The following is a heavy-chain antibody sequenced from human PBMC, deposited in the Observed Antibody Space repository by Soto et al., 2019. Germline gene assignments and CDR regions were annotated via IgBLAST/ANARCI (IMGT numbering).Heavy chain of an antibody. J-gene: IGHJ5*02. CDR2: IYNSGIT. CDR3: ARGVTVFGLVSRFWFDP. D-gene: IGHD3-3*01. CDR1: GGSVNSVRYY. V-gene: IGHV4-30-4*08. Sequence: SETLSLTCTVSGGSVNSVRYYWGWVRQPPGKGLEWIGHIYNSGITYYNPSLKSRVVISIDTSRNQFSLRLNSLTAADRAVYFCARGVTVFGLVSRFWFDPWGQGTVVTVSS.